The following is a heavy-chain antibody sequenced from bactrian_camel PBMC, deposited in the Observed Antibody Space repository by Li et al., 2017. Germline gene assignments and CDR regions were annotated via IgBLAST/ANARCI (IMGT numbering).Heavy chain of an antibody. CDR2: IFTGGGNT. CDR1: RHRYSNNC. Sequence: HVQLVESGGGSVQAGGSLRLSCSAARHRYSNNCMGWFRQPPGKAREGIATIFTGGGNTYYADSVKGRATISRDNARNTVDLQMISLKTEDTGVYYCVRNLWTGWVSFSIFGNWGQGTQVTVS. CDR3: VRNLWTGWVSFSIFGN. V-gene: IGHV3S54*01. J-gene: IGHJ6*01. D-gene: IGHD5*01.